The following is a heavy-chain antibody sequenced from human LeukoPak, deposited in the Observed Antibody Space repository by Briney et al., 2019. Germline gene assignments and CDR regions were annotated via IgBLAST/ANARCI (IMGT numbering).Heavy chain of an antibody. CDR1: GFTFSSYW. J-gene: IGHJ4*02. CDR3: APNSWSGYHLFDY. CDR2: IKQDGSEK. V-gene: IGHV3-7*01. D-gene: IGHD3-3*01. Sequence: GGSLRLSCAASGFTFSSYWMSWVCQVPGKGLEWVANIKQDGSEKYYVDSVKGRFTISRDNAKNSLYLQMNSLRAEDTAVYYCAPNSWSGYHLFDYWGQGTLVTVSS.